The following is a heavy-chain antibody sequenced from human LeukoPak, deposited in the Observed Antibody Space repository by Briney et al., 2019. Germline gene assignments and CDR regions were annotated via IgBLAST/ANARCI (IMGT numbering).Heavy chain of an antibody. Sequence: GGSLRLSCAASGFTFSSYDMSWVRRAPGKGLEWVSAITPSGDKTWYADSMKGRFTISRDNSKNTLYLQMSSLRAEDTAVYYCAKHQVRSHDYWGQGTLVTVSS. CDR3: AKHQVRSHDY. J-gene: IGHJ4*02. V-gene: IGHV3-23*01. CDR2: ITPSGDKT. D-gene: IGHD4-17*01. CDR1: GFTFSSYD.